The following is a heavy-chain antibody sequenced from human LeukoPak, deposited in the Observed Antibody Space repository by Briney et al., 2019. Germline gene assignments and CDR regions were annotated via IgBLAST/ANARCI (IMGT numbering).Heavy chain of an antibody. CDR2: INPGGGST. CDR3: ARGSQLGGTTRPFDY. J-gene: IGHJ4*02. D-gene: IGHD1-1*01. CDR1: GYTFTIYY. Sequence: ASVKVSCKASGYTFTIYYIHWVRQAPGQGLEWMGIINPGGGSTSYAQKFQDRVTMTSDTSTSTAYMELSSLRYDDTAVYYCARGSQLGGTTRPFDYWGRGTLVTVSS. V-gene: IGHV1-46*01.